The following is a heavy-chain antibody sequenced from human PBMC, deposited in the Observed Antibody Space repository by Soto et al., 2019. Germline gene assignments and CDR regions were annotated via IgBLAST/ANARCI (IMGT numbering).Heavy chain of an antibody. CDR2: ILPMLGTP. CDR1: GDTFTKYA. V-gene: IGHV1-69*01. CDR3: ATYDDLAATTYYHYYAMDV. J-gene: IGHJ6*02. D-gene: IGHD3-22*01. Sequence: QVQLVQSGAEVKKPGSSVKVSCKASGDTFTKYALSWVRQAPGQGLEWMGGILPMLGTPNYAHKFQGRVTLTADESTSTAYMELSSLRSEDTAMYYCATYDDLAATTYYHYYAMDVWGQGTTVTVSS.